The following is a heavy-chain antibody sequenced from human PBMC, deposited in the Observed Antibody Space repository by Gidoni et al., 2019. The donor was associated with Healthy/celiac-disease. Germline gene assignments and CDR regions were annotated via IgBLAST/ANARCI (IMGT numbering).Heavy chain of an antibody. J-gene: IGHJ3*02. CDR1: GFTLDDYG. Sequence: EVQLVESGGGVVRPGGSLRLSCAASGFTLDDYGMSWVRQDPGNGLALVSGINWNGGSTGYADSVKGRFTISRYNAKNSLYLKMNSLRAEDTVLYHCARDLVGYGDYVLHDAFDIWGQGTMVTVSS. V-gene: IGHV3-20*01. D-gene: IGHD4-17*01. CDR3: ARDLVGYGDYVLHDAFDI. CDR2: INWNGGST.